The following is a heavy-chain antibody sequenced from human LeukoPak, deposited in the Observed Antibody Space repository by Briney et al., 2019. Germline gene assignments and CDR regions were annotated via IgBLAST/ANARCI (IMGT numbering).Heavy chain of an antibody. J-gene: IGHJ4*02. CDR3: ARLSSGSHPSFDY. CDR2: IYYSGST. D-gene: IGHD3-22*01. CDR1: GGSISSSSYY. V-gene: IGHV4-39*01. Sequence: SETLSLTCTVSGGSISSSSYYWGWIRQPPGTGLEWIGSIYYSGSTYYNPSLKSRVTISVDTSKNQFSLKLRSVTAADTAVYYCARLSSGSHPSFDYWGQGTLVTVSS.